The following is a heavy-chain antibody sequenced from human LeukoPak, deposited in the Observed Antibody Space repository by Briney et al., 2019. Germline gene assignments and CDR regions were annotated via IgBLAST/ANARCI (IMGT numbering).Heavy chain of an antibody. CDR1: GFTFSSYA. CDR2: ISGSGGST. Sequence: GGSLRLSCAASGFTFSSYAMTWVRQAPGKGLEWVSAISGSGGSTYYADSVKGRFTISRDNSKNTLYLQMNSLRAEDTALYYCAKDLGVWFGELLYGMDVWGQGTTVTVSS. D-gene: IGHD3-10*01. J-gene: IGHJ6*02. V-gene: IGHV3-23*01. CDR3: AKDLGVWFGELLYGMDV.